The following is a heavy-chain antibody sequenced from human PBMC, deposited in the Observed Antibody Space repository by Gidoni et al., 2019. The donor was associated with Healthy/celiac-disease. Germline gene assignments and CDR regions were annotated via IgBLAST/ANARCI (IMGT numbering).Heavy chain of an antibody. CDR1: GGSFSSYY. CDR2: INHSGAP. CDR3: ARGSSTIFDY. Sequence: QVQLQQWGAGLLKPSEPLSLTCAVYGGSFSSYYWTWIRQPPGKGLEWIGEINHSGAPDYNPSLKSRVTISLDTSKNQFSLRLTSVTAADTAMYYCARGSSTIFDYWGQGTLVTVSS. V-gene: IGHV4-34*01. D-gene: IGHD3-3*01. J-gene: IGHJ4*02.